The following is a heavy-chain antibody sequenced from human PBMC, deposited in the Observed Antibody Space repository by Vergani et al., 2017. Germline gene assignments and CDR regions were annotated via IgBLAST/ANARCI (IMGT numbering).Heavy chain of an antibody. V-gene: IGHV3-49*03. CDR2: IRTKSQGETT. D-gene: IGHD3-9*01. CDR1: GFTFGDDA. J-gene: IGHJ4*03. Sequence: EVQLVESGGELVQPGRPLRLSCTASGFTFGDDAISWFRQAPGKGPEWVAFIRTKSQGETTEYAASVKGRFFISRNDSKGVDYLQMNGLRTEDTAVYFCTIDRKYYIWTGSTSHFDHWGPGTLGTVS. CDR3: TIDRKYYIWTGSTSHFDH.